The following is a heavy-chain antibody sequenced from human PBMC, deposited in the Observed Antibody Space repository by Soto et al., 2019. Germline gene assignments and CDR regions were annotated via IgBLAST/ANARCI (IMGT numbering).Heavy chain of an antibody. CDR3: RRSSRYSTDV. J-gene: IGHJ6*01. V-gene: IGHV4-39*01. Sequence: QLQLQESGPGLVKPSETLSLTCTVSGDSIRSSSYWGWIRQPPGKGLEWIGSIYSTGNTYYNPSLNSQVTISVDTSENQFSLNVISVTAADAAVYYCRRSSRYSTDVW. D-gene: IGHD6-13*01. CDR1: GDSIRSSSY. CDR2: IYSTGNT.